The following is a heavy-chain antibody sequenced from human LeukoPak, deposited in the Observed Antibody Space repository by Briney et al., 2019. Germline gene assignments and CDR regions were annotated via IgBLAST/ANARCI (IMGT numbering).Heavy chain of an antibody. D-gene: IGHD3-22*01. V-gene: IGHV3-21*04. Sequence: GGSLRLSCAASGFTFSSYSMNWVRQAPGKGPEWVSSISSSSSYIYYADSVKGRFTISRDNAKNSLYLQMNSLRAEDTAVYYCAKDRYYYDSSALQYYFDYWGQGTLVTVSS. J-gene: IGHJ4*02. CDR3: AKDRYYYDSSALQYYFDY. CDR1: GFTFSSYS. CDR2: ISSSSSYI.